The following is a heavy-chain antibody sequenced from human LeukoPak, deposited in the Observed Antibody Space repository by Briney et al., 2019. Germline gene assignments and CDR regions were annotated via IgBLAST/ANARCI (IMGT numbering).Heavy chain of an antibody. D-gene: IGHD3-10*01. CDR2: IYYSGNT. CDR3: ARGGAWFGELPLDY. V-gene: IGHV4-31*03. J-gene: IGHJ4*02. CDR1: GGSIGSGGYY. Sequence: SETLSLTCTVSGGSIGSGGYYWSWIRQHPGKGLEWIGYIYYSGNTYYNQSLKSRVTISVDTSKNQFSLKLSSVTAADTAVYYCARGGAWFGELPLDYWGQGTLVTVSS.